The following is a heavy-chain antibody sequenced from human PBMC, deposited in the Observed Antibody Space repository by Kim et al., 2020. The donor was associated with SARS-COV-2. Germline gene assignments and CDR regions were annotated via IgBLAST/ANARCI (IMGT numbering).Heavy chain of an antibody. D-gene: IGHD2-15*01. J-gene: IGHJ4*02. Sequence: GGSLRLSCTASGFTFGSYGMHWVRQAPGKGLEWVAVIWYDGSQKYYGDSVKGRFTISRDNSKNTVYLQVNSLRVEDTAVYFCARNSDTRGFVYWGQGAL. CDR1: GFTFGSYG. CDR2: IWYDGSQK. CDR3: ARNSDTRGFVY. V-gene: IGHV3-33*01.